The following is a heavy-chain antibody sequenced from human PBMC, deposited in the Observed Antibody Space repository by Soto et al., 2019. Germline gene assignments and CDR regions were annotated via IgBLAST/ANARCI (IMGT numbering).Heavy chain of an antibody. CDR2: INPNTGDT. J-gene: IGHJ4*02. D-gene: IGHD2-2*01. Sequence: HVQLVQSGAEVKEPGASVKVSCKASGYTFTGYFLHWVRQVPGQGLEWMGWINPNTGDTDYAQKFRGWFSMTWDTSINTVYMELNRLTSDDTAVYYCARGSSTSWVKVGNDYWGQGTLVTVSS. V-gene: IGHV1-2*04. CDR1: GYTFTGYF. CDR3: ARGSSTSWVKVGNDY.